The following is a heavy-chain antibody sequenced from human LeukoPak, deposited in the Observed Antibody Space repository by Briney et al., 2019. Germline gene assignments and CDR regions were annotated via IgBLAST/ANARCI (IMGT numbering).Heavy chain of an antibody. V-gene: IGHV4-39*01. CDR2: IYYSGST. CDR1: GGSISSSSYY. D-gene: IGHD4-17*01. CDR3: ARHVGGVVYGDYYYFDS. J-gene: IGHJ4*02. Sequence: SETLSLTCTVSGGSISSSSYYWGWIRQPPGKGLEWIGSIYYSGSTYYNPSLKSRVTISVDTSKNQFSLKLSSVTAADTAVYYCARHVGGVVYGDYYYFDSWGQGTLVTVSS.